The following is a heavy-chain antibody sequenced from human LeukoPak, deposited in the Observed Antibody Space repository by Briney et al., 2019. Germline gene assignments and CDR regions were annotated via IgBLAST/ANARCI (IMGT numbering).Heavy chain of an antibody. CDR3: AKEGVYCSSTSCYDLPDY. D-gene: IGHD2-2*01. V-gene: IGHV3-23*01. CDR2: IRGRGGST. Sequence: GRSLRLSCAASGFTFSSYAMSWVRQTPGKRLEWVSAIRGRGGSTYYADSVKARFTISRYNYKNTRYLQMTSLRAEETAVYYRAKEGVYCSSTSCYDLPDYWGQGTLVTVSS. CDR1: GFTFSSYA. J-gene: IGHJ4*02.